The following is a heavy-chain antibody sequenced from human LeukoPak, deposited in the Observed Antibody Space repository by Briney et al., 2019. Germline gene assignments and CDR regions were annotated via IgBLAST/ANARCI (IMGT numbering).Heavy chain of an antibody. CDR2: IYYSVST. CDR1: GGSISSHY. V-gene: IGHV4-59*11. CDR3: ARGQYDFWSGYYNWFDP. J-gene: IGHJ5*02. D-gene: IGHD3-3*01. Sequence: SQTLSLTCTVSGGSISSHYWSCIPQPPGTGREGMGYIYYSVSTNYNPSLKSRVTISVDTSKNQFSLKLSSVTAADTAVYSCARGQYDFWSGYYNWFDPWGQGTLVTVSS.